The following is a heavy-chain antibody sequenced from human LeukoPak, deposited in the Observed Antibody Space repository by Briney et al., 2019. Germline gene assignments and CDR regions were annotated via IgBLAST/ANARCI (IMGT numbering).Heavy chain of an antibody. V-gene: IGHV1-2*02. Sequence: ASVKVSCKASGYTFTSYYMHWVRQAPGQGLEWMGWINPNSGGTNYAQKFQGRVTMTRDTSISTAYMELSRLRSDDTAVYYCAKGYCSGGSCYPPAEYFQHWGQGTLVTVSS. CDR3: AKGYCSGGSCYPPAEYFQH. CDR2: INPNSGGT. CDR1: GYTFTSYY. D-gene: IGHD2-15*01. J-gene: IGHJ1*01.